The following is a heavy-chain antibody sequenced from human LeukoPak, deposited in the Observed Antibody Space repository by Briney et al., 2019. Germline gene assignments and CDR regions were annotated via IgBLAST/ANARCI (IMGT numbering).Heavy chain of an antibody. Sequence: GGSLRLSGAASGFTFSSYEMNWVRQARGKGLEWVSYISSGGGTIYNADSVKGRFTISRDNAKKSLYLQMDSLRAEDTAVYYCASSSGYWGQGTLVTVSS. CDR2: ISSGGGTI. CDR3: ASSSGY. V-gene: IGHV3-48*03. J-gene: IGHJ4*02. D-gene: IGHD6-25*01. CDR1: GFTFSSYE.